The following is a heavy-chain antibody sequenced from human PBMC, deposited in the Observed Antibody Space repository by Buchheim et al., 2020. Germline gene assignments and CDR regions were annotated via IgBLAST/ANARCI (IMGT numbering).Heavy chain of an antibody. D-gene: IGHD3-22*01. J-gene: IGHJ4*02. Sequence: EVQLLESGGGLVQPGESLRLSCAASGFTFSIFAISWVRQAPGKGLKWVSTSGGSGGAAHYADSVKGRFTVYRDTSKNKLYLQMHSLRAEDTARYYCALKYYDSRSYSYFDYWGQGTL. V-gene: IGHV3-23*01. CDR3: ALKYYDSRSYSYFDY. CDR1: GFTFSIFA. CDR2: SGGSGGAA.